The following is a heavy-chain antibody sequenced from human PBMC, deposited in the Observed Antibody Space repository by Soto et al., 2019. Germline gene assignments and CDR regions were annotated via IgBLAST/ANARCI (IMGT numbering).Heavy chain of an antibody. Sequence: QPGGSLRLSCAASGFTFSSYAMSWVRQAPGKGLEWVSAISGSGGSTYYADSVKGRFTISRDNSKNTLYLQMNSLRAEDTAVYYCAKDHQIEFGDPYYYYYYYMDVWGKGTTVTVSS. J-gene: IGHJ6*03. D-gene: IGHD3-10*01. CDR1: GFTFSSYA. CDR2: ISGSGGST. V-gene: IGHV3-23*01. CDR3: AKDHQIEFGDPYYYYYYYMDV.